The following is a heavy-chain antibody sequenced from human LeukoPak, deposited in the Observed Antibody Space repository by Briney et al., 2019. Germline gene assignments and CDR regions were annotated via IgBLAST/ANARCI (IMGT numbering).Heavy chain of an antibody. Sequence: ASVKVSCKVSGYTLTELSMHWVRQAPGKGLEWMGGFDPEDGETIYAQKFQGRVTMTTDTSTSTAYMELRSLRSDDTAVYYCARLVVVVAATRGVDNWFDPWGQGTLVTVSS. D-gene: IGHD2-15*01. V-gene: IGHV1-24*01. CDR1: GYTLTELS. J-gene: IGHJ5*02. CDR2: FDPEDGET. CDR3: ARLVVVVAATRGVDNWFDP.